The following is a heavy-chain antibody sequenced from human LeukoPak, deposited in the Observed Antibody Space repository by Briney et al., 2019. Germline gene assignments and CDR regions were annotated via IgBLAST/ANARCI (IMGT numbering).Heavy chain of an antibody. CDR3: ARETKNSIGLGFDI. J-gene: IGHJ3*02. Sequence: GGSLRLSCAASGFTVSSNYMRWVRQAPGKGLEWGSVIYSGGSTYYADSVKGRFTISRDNSKNTLYLQMNSLRAEDTAVYYCARETKNSIGLGFDIWGQGTMVTVSS. CDR1: GFTVSSNY. D-gene: IGHD6-6*01. CDR2: IYSGGST. V-gene: IGHV3-53*01.